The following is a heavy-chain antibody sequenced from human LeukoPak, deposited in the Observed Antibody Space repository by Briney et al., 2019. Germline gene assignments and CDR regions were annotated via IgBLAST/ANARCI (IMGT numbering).Heavy chain of an antibody. V-gene: IGHV3-7*01. CDR1: GFTFNKSW. J-gene: IGHJ4*02. D-gene: IGHD7-27*01. CDR2: IKEDGTQK. CDR3: AKTGERDN. Sequence: GGSLRLSCAASGFTFNKSWMSWVRQAPGKGPEWVANIKEDGTQKYYVDSVRGRFTISRDNAENSLYLQMNSLRDEDTAVYYFAKTGERDNGGRGTLVTVPS.